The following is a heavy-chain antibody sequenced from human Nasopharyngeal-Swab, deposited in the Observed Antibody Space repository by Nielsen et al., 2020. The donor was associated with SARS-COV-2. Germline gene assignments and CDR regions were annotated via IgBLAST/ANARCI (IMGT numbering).Heavy chain of an antibody. Sequence: SVKVSCKASGGTFSNYAISWVRKAPGQGLEWMGRTIPILGLANYAQKFLGRVTITADKSTNTAYMELSSLRSEDTAVYYCARDTPEDTTLVTAYYFYMDVWGKGTTVTVPS. J-gene: IGHJ6*03. CDR2: TIPILGLA. CDR1: GGTFSNYA. CDR3: ARDTPEDTTLVTAYYFYMDV. D-gene: IGHD5-18*01. V-gene: IGHV1-69*04.